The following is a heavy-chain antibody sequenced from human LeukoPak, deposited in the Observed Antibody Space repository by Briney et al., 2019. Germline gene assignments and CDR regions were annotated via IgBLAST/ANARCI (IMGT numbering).Heavy chain of an antibody. CDR3: AKRAYDYGDYIDY. CDR1: GFTFSSYA. J-gene: IGHJ4*02. D-gene: IGHD4-17*01. V-gene: IGHV3-23*01. Sequence: GGSLRLSCAASGFTFSSYAMNWVREAPGKGLEWVSTISGSGGSTYYADSVKGRFTISRDNSKNTLYVQMNSLRAEDTAVYYCAKRAYDYGDYIDYWGQGTLVTVSS. CDR2: ISGSGGST.